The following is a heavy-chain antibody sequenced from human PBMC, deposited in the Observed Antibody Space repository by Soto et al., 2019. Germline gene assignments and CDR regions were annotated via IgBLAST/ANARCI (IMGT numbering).Heavy chain of an antibody. D-gene: IGHD2-8*01. CDR3: ARELMVYAIPYYYDCMDV. V-gene: IGHV1-18*04. CDR2: ISAYNGNT. J-gene: IGHJ6*02. CDR1: GYTFTSYG. Sequence: QVQLVQSGAEVKKPGASVKVSCKASGYTFTSYGFSWVRQAPGQGLAWLGWISAYNGNTNYAQNLQGRVTMTTDTSTSTAYMELRSLRSDDTAVYYCARELMVYAIPYYYDCMDVWGQGTTVTVSS.